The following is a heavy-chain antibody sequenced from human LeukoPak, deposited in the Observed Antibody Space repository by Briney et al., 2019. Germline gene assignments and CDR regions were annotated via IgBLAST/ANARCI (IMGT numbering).Heavy chain of an antibody. J-gene: IGHJ6*02. CDR3: ARDILGSRNYYYYGMDV. D-gene: IGHD1-26*01. Sequence: GGSLRLSCAASGFTFSSYGMHWVRQAPGKGLEWVAVISYDGSNKYYADSVKGRFTISRDNSKNTLYLQMNSLRAEDTAVYYCARDILGSRNYYYYGMDVWGQGTTVTVSS. V-gene: IGHV3-30*03. CDR2: ISYDGSNK. CDR1: GFTFSSYG.